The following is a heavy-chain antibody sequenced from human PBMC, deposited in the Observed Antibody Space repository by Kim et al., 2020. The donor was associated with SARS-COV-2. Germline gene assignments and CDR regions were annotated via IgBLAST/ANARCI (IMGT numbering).Heavy chain of an antibody. CDR2: MNPNSGNT. D-gene: IGHD3-9*01. CDR1: GYTFTSYD. CDR3: ARGRLRYFDWSYYYYYGMDV. J-gene: IGHJ6*02. Sequence: ASVKVSCKASGYTFTSYDINWVRQATGQGLEWMGWMNPNSGNTGYAQKFQGRVTMTRNTSISTAYMELSSLRSEDTAVYYCARGRLRYFDWSYYYYYGMDVWGQGTTVTVSS. V-gene: IGHV1-8*01.